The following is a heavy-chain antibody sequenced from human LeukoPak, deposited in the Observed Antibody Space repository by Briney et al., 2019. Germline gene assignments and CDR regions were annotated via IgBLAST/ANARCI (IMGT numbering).Heavy chain of an antibody. CDR2: INPNSGGT. CDR1: GYTFTGYY. J-gene: IGHJ2*01. CDR3: AKDLTRPHYWYFDL. V-gene: IGHV1-2*02. Sequence: ASVKVSCKASGYTFTGYYMHWVRQAPGQGLEWMGWINPNSGGTNYAQKFQGRVTMTRDTSISTAYMELSRLRSDDTAVYYCAKDLTRPHYWYFDLWGRGTLVTVSS.